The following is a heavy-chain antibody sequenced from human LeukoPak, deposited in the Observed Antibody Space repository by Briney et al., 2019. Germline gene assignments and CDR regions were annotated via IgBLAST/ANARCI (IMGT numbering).Heavy chain of an antibody. CDR2: SYYSGST. CDR1: GGSISSGGYY. D-gene: IGHD2-2*01. J-gene: IGHJ5*02. CDR3: ARTGRTSVGNWFDP. Sequence: SETLSLTCTVSGGSISSGGYYWSWIRQHPGKGLEWIGYSYYSGSTYYNPSLKSRVAISVDTSKNQFSLKLTSVTAADTAACYCARTGRTSVGNWFDPWGQGTLVTVSS. V-gene: IGHV4-31*03.